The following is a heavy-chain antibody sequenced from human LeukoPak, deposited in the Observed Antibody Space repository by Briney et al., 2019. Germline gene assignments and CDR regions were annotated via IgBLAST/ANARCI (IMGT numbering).Heavy chain of an antibody. CDR3: ARDGPKIDY. V-gene: IGHV3-21*01. CDR2: ISSSSSYI. Sequence: PGGSLRLSCAASGFTFSSYEMNWVRQAPGKGLEWVSSISSSSSYIYYADSVKGRFTISRDNAKNSLYLQMNSLRAEDTAVYYCARDGPKIDYWGQGTLVTVSS. CDR1: GFTFSSYE. J-gene: IGHJ4*02.